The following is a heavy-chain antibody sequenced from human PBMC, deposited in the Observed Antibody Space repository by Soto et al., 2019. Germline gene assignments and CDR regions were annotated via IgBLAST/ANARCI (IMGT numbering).Heavy chain of an antibody. V-gene: IGHV4-30-4*01. CDR3: ARGGSSDWQVAFDI. CDR2: INHSGSN. J-gene: IGHJ3*02. Sequence: SETLSLTCSVSGGSISSGYYYWSWIRQPPGKGLEWIGEINHSGSNNYSPSLKSRVTISLDTSKNQFSLKLTSVTAADTAVYYCARGGSSDWQVAFDIWGQGTMVTLSS. CDR1: GGSISSGYYY. D-gene: IGHD6-19*01.